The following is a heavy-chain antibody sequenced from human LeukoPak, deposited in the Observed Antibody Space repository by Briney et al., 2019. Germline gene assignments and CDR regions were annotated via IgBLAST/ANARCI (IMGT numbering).Heavy chain of an antibody. V-gene: IGHV1-69*13. D-gene: IGHD2-2*01. J-gene: IGHJ4*02. CDR1: GGTFSSYA. Sequence: ASVKVSCKASGGTFSSYAISWVRQAPGQGLEWMGGIIPIFGTANYAQKFQGRVTITADESTSTAYMELSSLRSEDTAVYYCARPYCSSTSCYGWGQGTLVTVSS. CDR3: ARPYCSSTSCYG. CDR2: IIPIFGTA.